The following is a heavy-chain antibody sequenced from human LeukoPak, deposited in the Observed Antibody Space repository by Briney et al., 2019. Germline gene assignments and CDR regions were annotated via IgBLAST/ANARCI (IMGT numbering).Heavy chain of an antibody. Sequence: CKASGYTFTGYYMHWVRQAPGQGLEWMGRINPNSGGTNYAQKFQGRVTMTRDTSISTAYMELSRLRSDDTAVYYCARVHCTNGVCYLFDYWGQGTLVTVSS. CDR2: INPNSGGT. V-gene: IGHV1-2*06. D-gene: IGHD2-8*01. CDR3: ARVHCTNGVCYLFDY. CDR1: GYTFTGYY. J-gene: IGHJ4*02.